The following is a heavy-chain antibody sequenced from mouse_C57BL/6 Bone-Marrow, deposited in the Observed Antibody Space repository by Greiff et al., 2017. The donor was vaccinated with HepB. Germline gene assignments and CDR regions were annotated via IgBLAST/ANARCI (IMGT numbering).Heavy chain of an antibody. CDR2: IFPGDGDT. CDR3: ARERYYGSSYFAY. V-gene: IGHV1-82*01. Sequence: VMLVESGPELVKPGASVKISCKASGFAFSSSWLNWVKQRPGKGLEWIGRIFPGDGDTYYTGKFQGNATLTADKSYSTAYMHLSSLTSEDAAVYFCARERYYGSSYFAYWGQGTLVTVSA. J-gene: IGHJ3*01. D-gene: IGHD1-1*01. CDR1: GFAFSSSW.